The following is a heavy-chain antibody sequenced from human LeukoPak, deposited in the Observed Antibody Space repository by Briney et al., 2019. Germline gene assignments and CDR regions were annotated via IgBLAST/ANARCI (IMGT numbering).Heavy chain of an antibody. CDR2: IRYDGSNK. J-gene: IGHJ4*02. V-gene: IGHV3-30*02. Sequence: GGSLRLSCAASGFTFSSYGIHWVRQAPGKGLEWVAFIRYDGSNKYYADSVKGRFTISRDNSKNTLYLQMNSLRAEDTAVYYCAKDRDGTWELRFDYWGQGTLVTVSS. D-gene: IGHD1-26*01. CDR1: GFTFSSYG. CDR3: AKDRDGTWELRFDY.